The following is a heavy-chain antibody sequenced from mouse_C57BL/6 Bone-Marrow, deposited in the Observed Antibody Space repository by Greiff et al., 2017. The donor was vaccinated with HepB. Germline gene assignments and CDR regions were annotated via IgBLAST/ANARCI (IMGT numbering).Heavy chain of an antibody. D-gene: IGHD1-1*01. V-gene: IGHV14-2*01. CDR3: ARSVTSVGAEDYAMDY. CDR2: IDPEDGET. CDR1: GFNINDYY. Sequence: VQLQQSGAELVKPGASVKLSCTASGFNINDYYMHWVKQRPEQGLEWIGRIDPEDGETKYAPKFKGKATITADTSSNTAYLQLSSLTSEDTAVYYCARSVTSVGAEDYAMDYWGQGTSVTVSS. J-gene: IGHJ4*01.